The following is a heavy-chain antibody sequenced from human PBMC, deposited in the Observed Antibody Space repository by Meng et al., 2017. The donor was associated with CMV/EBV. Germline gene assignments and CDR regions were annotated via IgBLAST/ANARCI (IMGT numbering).Heavy chain of an antibody. D-gene: IGHD2-2*01. CDR3: ARGAQCSSTSCYNI. J-gene: IGHJ4*02. V-gene: IGHV4-34*01. Sequence: SETLSLTCAVYGGSFSGYYWSWIRQPPGKGLEWIGEINHSGSNNYNPSRKSRVTISVDTSKNQFSLKLSSVTAADTAVYYCARGAQCSSTSCYNIWGQGTLVTVSS. CDR1: GGSFSGYY. CDR2: INHSGSN.